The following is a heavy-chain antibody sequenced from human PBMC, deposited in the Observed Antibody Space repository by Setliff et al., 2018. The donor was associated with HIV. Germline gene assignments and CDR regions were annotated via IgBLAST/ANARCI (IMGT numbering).Heavy chain of an antibody. J-gene: IGHJ5*02. CDR2: IYYSGST. Sequence: SETLSLTCTVSGGSISSSSYYWGWIRQPPGKGLEWIGSIYYSGSTYYNPSLKSRVTISVDTSKNQFSLKLSSVTAADTAVYYCARGTMVRGVSIVVWNWFDPWGQGTLVTVSS. D-gene: IGHD3-10*01. CDR3: ARGTMVRGVSIVVWNWFDP. CDR1: GGSISSSSYY. V-gene: IGHV4-39*01.